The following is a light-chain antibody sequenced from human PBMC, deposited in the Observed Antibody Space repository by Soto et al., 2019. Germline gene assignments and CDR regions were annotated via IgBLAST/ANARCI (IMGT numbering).Light chain of an antibody. CDR2: GNS. V-gene: IGLV1-40*01. CDR1: SSNIGAGYD. J-gene: IGLJ2*01. CDR3: QSYDSSLRDSV. Sequence: QSVLTQPPSVSGAPGQRVTISCTGSSSNIGAGYDVHWYQQLPGTAPKLLIYGNSNRPSGVPDRFSGSKSGTSASLAITGLQAEDEAVYYCQSYDSSLRDSVFGGGTKVTVL.